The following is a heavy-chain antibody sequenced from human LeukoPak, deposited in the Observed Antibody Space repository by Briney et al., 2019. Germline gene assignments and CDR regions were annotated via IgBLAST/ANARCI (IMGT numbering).Heavy chain of an antibody. V-gene: IGHV3-23*01. J-gene: IGHJ4*02. CDR1: GFTFSSYA. CDR3: ARDELSDTNGHSYGTNFDH. D-gene: IGHD5-18*01. Sequence: PGGSLRLSCEGSGFTFSSYAMGWVRQAQGKGLEWVSSNSGSGGSRYYGDSVKGRFTVFRDNSRNTLYLQMNSLRAEDTAVYYCARDELSDTNGHSYGTNFDHWGQGTLVTVSS. CDR2: NSGSGGSR.